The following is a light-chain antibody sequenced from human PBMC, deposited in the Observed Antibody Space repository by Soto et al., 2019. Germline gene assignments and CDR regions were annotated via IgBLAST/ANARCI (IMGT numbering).Light chain of an antibody. CDR3: CSYAGSSTYV. CDR1: SSDVGSYNL. V-gene: IGLV2-23*02. CDR2: EVS. J-gene: IGLJ1*01. Sequence: QSVLTQTASVSGSPGQSSTISCTGPSSDVGSYNLVSWYQQHPGKAPKLMIYEVSKRPSGVSNRFSGSKSGNTASLTISGLQAEDEADYYCCSYAGSSTYVVGTGTKVTVL.